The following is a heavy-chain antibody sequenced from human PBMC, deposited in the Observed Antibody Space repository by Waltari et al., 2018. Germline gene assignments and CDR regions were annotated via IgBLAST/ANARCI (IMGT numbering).Heavy chain of an antibody. V-gene: IGHV4-34*01. D-gene: IGHD6-13*01. CDR2: INHRGST. CDR3: ARDSRAAAGDAFDI. CDR1: GGSFSGYY. Sequence: QVQLQQWGAGLLKPSETLSLTCAVYGGSFSGYYWSWIRQPPGKGLEWFGEINHRGSTNYKPSLKSRVTISVDTSKNQFSLKLSSVTAAERAVYYGARDSRAAAGDAFDIWGQGTMVIVSS. J-gene: IGHJ3*02.